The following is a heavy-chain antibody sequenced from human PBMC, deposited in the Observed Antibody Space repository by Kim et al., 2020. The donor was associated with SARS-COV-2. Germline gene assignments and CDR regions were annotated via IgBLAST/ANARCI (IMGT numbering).Heavy chain of an antibody. CDR3: ARGPSQGIPLDY. D-gene: IGHD6-6*01. V-gene: IGHV4-4*07. CDR1: GDSISNYY. CDR2: IFISGNP. J-gene: IGHJ4*02. Sequence: SETLSLTCTVSGDSISNYYWSWIRQPAGKGLEWIGRIFISGNPNYNPSLKSRVTMSIDTSGNHFSLQLASLTAADTAIYYSARGPSQGIPLDYWGQGILV.